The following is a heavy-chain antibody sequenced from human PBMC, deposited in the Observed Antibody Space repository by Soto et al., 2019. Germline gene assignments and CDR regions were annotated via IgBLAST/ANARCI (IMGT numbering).Heavy chain of an antibody. CDR3: ARSYCSGGSCYSPFDY. J-gene: IGHJ4*02. CDR2: IWYDGSNK. CDR1: GFTFSSYG. V-gene: IGHV3-33*01. D-gene: IGHD2-15*01. Sequence: QVQLVESGGGVVQPGRSLRLSCAASGFTFSSYGMHWVRQAPGKGLEWVAVIWYDGSNKYYADSVKGRFTISRDNSKNPLYLQMNSLRAEDTAVYYCARSYCSGGSCYSPFDYWGQGTLVTVSS.